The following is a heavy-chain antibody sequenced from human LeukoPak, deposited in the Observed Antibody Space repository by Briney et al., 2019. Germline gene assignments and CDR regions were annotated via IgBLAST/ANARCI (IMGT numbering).Heavy chain of an antibody. J-gene: IGHJ4*02. D-gene: IGHD6-13*01. CDR2: ISSSGSTI. CDR1: GFTFSSYE. CDR3: ATDGGPAYSSSWYEFDY. Sequence: PGGSLRLSCAASGFTFSSYEMNWVRQAPGKGLEWVSYISSSGSTIYYADSVKGRFTISRDNAKNSLYLQMNSLRAEDTAVYYCATDGGPAYSSSWYEFDYWGQGTLVTVSS. V-gene: IGHV3-48*03.